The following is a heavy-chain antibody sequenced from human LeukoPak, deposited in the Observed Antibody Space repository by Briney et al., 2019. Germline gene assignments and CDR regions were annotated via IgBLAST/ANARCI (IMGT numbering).Heavy chain of an antibody. CDR2: IYTSGST. CDR3: ARTQREYYYDSSGAIDAFDI. Sequence: SSETLSLTCTVSGGSISNYYWSWLRQPAGKGLEWIGRIYTSGSTNYNPSLESRVTMSVDTSKNQFSLKLSSVTAADTAVYYCARTQREYYYDSSGAIDAFDIWGQGTMVTVSS. CDR1: GGSISNYY. J-gene: IGHJ3*02. V-gene: IGHV4-4*07. D-gene: IGHD3-22*01.